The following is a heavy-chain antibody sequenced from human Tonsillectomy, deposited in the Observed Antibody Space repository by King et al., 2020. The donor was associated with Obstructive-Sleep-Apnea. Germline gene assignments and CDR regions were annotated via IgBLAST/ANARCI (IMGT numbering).Heavy chain of an antibody. V-gene: IGHV4-39*07. J-gene: IGHJ4*02. Sequence: QLQESGPGLVKPSETLSLTCIVSGGSISSNSYYWAWIRQPPGKGLEWIGRIYYSGSTDYNPSLKSRVTISVDTSKNQFSLKLSSVTAADTAVYYCARSKESGGYYYDYWGQGTLVPVSS. CDR2: IYYSGST. CDR1: GGSISSNSYY. CDR3: ARSKESGGYYYDY. D-gene: IGHD3-22*01.